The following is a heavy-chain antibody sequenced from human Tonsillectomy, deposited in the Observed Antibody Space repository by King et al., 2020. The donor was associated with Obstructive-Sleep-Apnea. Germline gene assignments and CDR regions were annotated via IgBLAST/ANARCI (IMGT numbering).Heavy chain of an antibody. Sequence: QLVQSGGGLVQPGRSLRLSCVGSGFNFGDYAMHWVRQAPGKGLEWVSVISWNSANIDYADSIKGRFTISRDNAKNSLFLQMSSLRVEDTALYYCVKDSSSCLDYWGQGTLVTVSS. J-gene: IGHJ4*02. V-gene: IGHV3-9*01. CDR1: GFNFGDYA. D-gene: IGHD6-13*01. CDR3: VKDSSSCLDY. CDR2: ISWNSANI.